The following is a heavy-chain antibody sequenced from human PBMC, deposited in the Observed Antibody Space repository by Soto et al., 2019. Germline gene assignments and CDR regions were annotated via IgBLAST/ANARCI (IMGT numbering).Heavy chain of an antibody. CDR2: INTNGGSR. CDR1: GFTFSSYI. V-gene: IGHV3-21*01. Sequence: EVQLVQSGGGLVKPGGSLTLSCAASGFTFSSYIMSWVRQAPGKGLEWVSSINTNGGSRYYADSVRGRLTISRDNAKNSLYLQLNSLRADDTAVYYCARSSTSGDVWGKGTTVTVSS. D-gene: IGHD2-2*01. CDR3: ARSSTSGDV. J-gene: IGHJ6*04.